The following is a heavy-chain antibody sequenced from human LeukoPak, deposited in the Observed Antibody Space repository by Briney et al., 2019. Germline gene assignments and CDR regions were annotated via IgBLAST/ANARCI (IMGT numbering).Heavy chain of an antibody. CDR1: GYTFTSYD. CDR3: VRGSSSWNF. V-gene: IGHV1-8*02. D-gene: IGHD6-13*01. CDR2: MNPNSRNT. Sequence: ASVKVPCKASGYTFTSYDINWVRQATGQGLEWMGWMNPNSRNTGYAQKFQGRVTVTSDTSISTAYMELSSLRSEDTAVYYCVRGSSSWNFWGQGTLVTVSS. J-gene: IGHJ4*02.